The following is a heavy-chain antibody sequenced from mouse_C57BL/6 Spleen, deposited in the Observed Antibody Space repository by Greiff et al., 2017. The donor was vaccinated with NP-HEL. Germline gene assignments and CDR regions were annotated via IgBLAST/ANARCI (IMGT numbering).Heavy chain of an antibody. CDR3: ARAYGNYEYFDV. J-gene: IGHJ1*03. CDR1: GFTFSSYA. Sequence: VQLKESGGGLVKPGGSLKLSCAASGFTFSSYAMSWVRQTPEKRLEWVATISDGGSSSYYPDNVKGRFTISRDNAKNNMYLQMSHLKSEDTAMYYCARAYGNYEYFDVWGTGTTVTVSS. V-gene: IGHV5-4*01. D-gene: IGHD2-1*01. CDR2: ISDGGSSS.